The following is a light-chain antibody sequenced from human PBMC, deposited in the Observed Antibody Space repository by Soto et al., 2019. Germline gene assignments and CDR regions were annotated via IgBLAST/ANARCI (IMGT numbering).Light chain of an antibody. CDR3: QQYNNWPPWT. J-gene: IGKJ1*01. CDR1: QSVSSN. V-gene: IGKV3-15*01. CDR2: GAS. Sequence: EIVMTQSPATLSVSPGERATLSCRASQSVSSNLAWYQQKPGQAPRLLIYGASTRATGIPARFSGSGSGTEFALIISSLQSEDFGVYYCQQYNNWPPWTFGQGTKVEIK.